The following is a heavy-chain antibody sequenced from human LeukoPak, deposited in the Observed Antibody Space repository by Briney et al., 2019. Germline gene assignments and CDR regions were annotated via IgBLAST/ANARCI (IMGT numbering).Heavy chain of an antibody. J-gene: IGHJ6*03. V-gene: IGHV1-8*01. CDR3: ARRGKGLGYYMDV. Sequence: ASVTVSCRSSGYTFTIYDNKWGRQPTAPGHEWKGRMNPNSSNTTNSHKSHDRLTMTRKTSINTHYMQLSSPTSADKATYYYARRGKGLGYYMDVWGKGTTVTIFS. D-gene: IGHD3-16*01. CDR2: MNPNSSNT. CDR1: GYTFTIYD.